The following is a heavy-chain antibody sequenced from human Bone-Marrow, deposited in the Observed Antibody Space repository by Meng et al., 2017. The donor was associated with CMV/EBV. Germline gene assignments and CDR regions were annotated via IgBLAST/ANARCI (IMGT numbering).Heavy chain of an antibody. D-gene: IGHD6-6*01. J-gene: IGHJ4*02. CDR2: IGDSGRTL. Sequence: GESLKISCAASGFTLSSYEMNWVRQAPGKGLEWIAYIGDSGRTLYYADSVKGRFTISSDNAENSLYLQMKSLRVEDTALYYCARACRRGAARCGLDYWGQGTRVTGSS. CDR1: GFTLSSYE. CDR3: ARACRRGAARCGLDY. V-gene: IGHV3-48*03.